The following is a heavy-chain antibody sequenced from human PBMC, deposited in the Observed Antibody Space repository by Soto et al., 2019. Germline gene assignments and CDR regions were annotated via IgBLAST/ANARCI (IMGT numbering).Heavy chain of an antibody. D-gene: IGHD1-7*01. J-gene: IGHJ5*02. CDR3: ARDNGRPGLTLYTWNYGQYNWFDP. CDR1: GYTFTNYG. V-gene: IGHV1-18*01. CDR2: VSGFNGNT. Sequence: ASVKVSCKASGYTFTNYGVSWVRQAPGQGLEWMGWVSGFNGNTNFAQKFQDRVTMTTDTSTRTAYMELRDLRPDDTAVYYCARDNGRPGLTLYTWNYGQYNWFDPWGQGTLVTVSS.